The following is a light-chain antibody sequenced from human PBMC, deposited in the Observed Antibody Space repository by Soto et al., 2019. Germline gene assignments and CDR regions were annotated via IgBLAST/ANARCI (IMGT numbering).Light chain of an antibody. J-gene: IGLJ2*01. CDR2: EVS. CDR3: NSYTSSSTRVV. CDR1: SSDVGGYNF. Sequence: QSALTQPASVSGSPGQSITISCTGYSSDVGGYNFVSWYQQHPGKAPKLMIYEVSNRPSGVSNRFSGSKSGNTASLTISGLQAEDEADYYCNSYTSSSTRVVFGGGTKVTVL. V-gene: IGLV2-14*01.